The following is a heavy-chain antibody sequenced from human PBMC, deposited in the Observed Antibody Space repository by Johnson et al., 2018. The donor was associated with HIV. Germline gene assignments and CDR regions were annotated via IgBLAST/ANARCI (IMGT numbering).Heavy chain of an antibody. D-gene: IGHD3-10*01. CDR3: ARHRRPSYYGSDSSRGSASDI. V-gene: IGHV3-13*01. CDR2: IGAAGDT. J-gene: IGHJ3*02. CDR1: GFTFSNYD. Sequence: VQLVESGGGLVQPGGSLRLSCVASGFTFSNYDMHWVRQATGKGLEWVSVIGAAGDTYYPGSVKGRFTLSRENAKNSLYLQMNSLRAEDTAVYYCARHRRPSYYGSDSSRGSASDIWGQGTMVTVSS.